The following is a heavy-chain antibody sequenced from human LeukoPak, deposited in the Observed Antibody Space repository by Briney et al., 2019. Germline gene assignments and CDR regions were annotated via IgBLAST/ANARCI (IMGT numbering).Heavy chain of an antibody. V-gene: IGHV3-23*01. Sequence: GGSLRLSCAASEFTFSSYAMNWVRQAPGKGLEWVSGISGGGDRTYYADSVKGRFTISRDNAKNSLYLQMNSLRAEDTAVYYCARDYTYYYDDSGPHYYFDYWGQGTLVTVSS. CDR3: ARDYTYYYDDSGPHYYFDY. CDR2: ISGGGDRT. J-gene: IGHJ4*02. CDR1: EFTFSSYA. D-gene: IGHD3-22*01.